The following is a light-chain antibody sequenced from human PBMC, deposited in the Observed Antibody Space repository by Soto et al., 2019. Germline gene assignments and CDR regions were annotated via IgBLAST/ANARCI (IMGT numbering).Light chain of an antibody. CDR1: QSVSGW. J-gene: IGKJ4*01. Sequence: DIQMTQSPSTLSASVGDRVTITCRASQSVSGWLAWYQQRPGKAPNLLVSKASSLESGVPSRFSGSGSGTEFTLTISSLQPDDFANYYCQHYDTYPLTFGGGTKVEIK. CDR2: KAS. CDR3: QHYDTYPLT. V-gene: IGKV1-5*03.